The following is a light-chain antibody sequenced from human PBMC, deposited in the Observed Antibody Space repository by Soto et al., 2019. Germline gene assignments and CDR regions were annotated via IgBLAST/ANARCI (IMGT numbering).Light chain of an antibody. V-gene: IGKV3-20*01. J-gene: IGKJ1*01. CDR3: QQYGRSRT. CDR1: QSVSSNH. Sequence: DIVLTQSPGTLSLSPGERATLYCRASQSVSSNHLAWYQQKPGQAPRLLIYGGSSRATGIPDRFSGSGSGTDFTLTISRLEPEDFAVYYCQQYGRSRTFGQGTKVDI. CDR2: GGS.